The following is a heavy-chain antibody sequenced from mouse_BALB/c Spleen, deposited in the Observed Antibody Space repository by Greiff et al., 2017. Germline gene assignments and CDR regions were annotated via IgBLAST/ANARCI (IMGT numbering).Heavy chain of an antibody. V-gene: IGHV2-9*02. D-gene: IGHD1-1*01. CDR1: GFSLTSYG. CDR2: IWAGGST. Sequence: VHLVESGPGLVAPSQSLSITCTVSGFSLTSYGVHWVRQPPGKGLEWLGVIWAGGSTNYNSALMSRLSISKDNSKSQVFLKMNSLQTDDTAMYYCARDYYGSSYLYFDYWGQGTTLTVSA. CDR3: ARDYYGSSYLYFDY. J-gene: IGHJ2*01.